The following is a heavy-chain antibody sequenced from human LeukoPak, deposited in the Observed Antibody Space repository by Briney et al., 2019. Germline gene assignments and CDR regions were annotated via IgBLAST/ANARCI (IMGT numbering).Heavy chain of an antibody. CDR2: ISGSGGST. CDR1: GFTFSDYY. CDR3: AKDSGPQLIDPLMWNYYYYMDV. V-gene: IGHV3-23*01. Sequence: GGSLRLSCAASGFTFSDYYMSWIRQAPGKGLEWVSAISGSGGSTYYADSVKGRFTISRDNSKNTLYLQMNSLRAEDTAVYYCAKDSGPQLIDPLMWNYYYYMDVWGKGTTVTISS. D-gene: IGHD3-10*01. J-gene: IGHJ6*03.